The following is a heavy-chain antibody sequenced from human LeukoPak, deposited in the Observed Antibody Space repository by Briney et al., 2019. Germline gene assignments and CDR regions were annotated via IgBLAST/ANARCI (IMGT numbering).Heavy chain of an antibody. CDR1: GGSLSGYY. CDR2: INHSGST. CDR3: AELGITMIGGV. D-gene: IGHD3-10*02. Sequence: PLGTLSLTCALSGGSLSGYYRSSISDPPRKGLEWIGEINHSGSTLYNPSLKTRATISVDTSKNQFSLKLSAVTAADTAVYYCAELGITMIGGVWGKGTTVTISS. J-gene: IGHJ6*04. V-gene: IGHV4-34*01.